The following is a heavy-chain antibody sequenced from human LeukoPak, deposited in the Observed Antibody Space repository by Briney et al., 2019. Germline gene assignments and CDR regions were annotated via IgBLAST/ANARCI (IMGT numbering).Heavy chain of an antibody. J-gene: IGHJ4*02. V-gene: IGHV4-59*01. D-gene: IGHD5-24*01. CDR2: IYYSGST. Sequence: SETLSLTCTVSGGSISSYYWSWIRQPPGKGLEWIGYIYYSGSTNYNPSLKSRVTISVDTSKNQFSLKLSSVTAADTAVYYCARAADGYNLVDFDYWGQGTLVTVSS. CDR1: GGSISSYY. CDR3: ARAADGYNLVDFDY.